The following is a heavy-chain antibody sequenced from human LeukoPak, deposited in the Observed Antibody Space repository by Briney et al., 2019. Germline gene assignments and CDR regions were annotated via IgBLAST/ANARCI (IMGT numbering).Heavy chain of an antibody. D-gene: IGHD3-22*01. V-gene: IGHV1-2*02. CDR1: GYTFTGYY. CDR3: ARDPSYYDSSGYYYPANFDY. Sequence: GASVKVSCKASGYTFTGYYMHWVRQAPGQGLEWMGWINPNSGGTNYAQKFQGRVTMTRDTSISTAYMELSRLRSDDTAVYYCARDPSYYDSSGYYYPANFDYWGQGTLVTVSS. J-gene: IGHJ4*02. CDR2: INPNSGGT.